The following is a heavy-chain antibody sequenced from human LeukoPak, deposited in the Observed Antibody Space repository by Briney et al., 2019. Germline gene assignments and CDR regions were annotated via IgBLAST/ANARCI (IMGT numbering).Heavy chain of an antibody. CDR1: GFTFSSYS. V-gene: IGHV3-21*01. CDR3: ARGPKGPPRYCSSTSCRHGAFDI. D-gene: IGHD2-2*01. CDR2: ISSSSSYI. J-gene: IGHJ3*02. Sequence: GGSLRLSCAASGFTFSSYSMNWVRQAPGKGLEWVSSISSSSSYIYYADSVKGRFTISRDNAKNSLYLQMNSLRAEDTAVYYCARGPKGPPRYCSSTSCRHGAFDIWGQGTMVTVSS.